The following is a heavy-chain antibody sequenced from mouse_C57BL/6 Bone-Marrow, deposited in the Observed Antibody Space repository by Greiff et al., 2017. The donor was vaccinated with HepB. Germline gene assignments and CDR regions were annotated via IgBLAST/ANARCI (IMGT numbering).Heavy chain of an antibody. CDR2: IDPENGDT. D-gene: IGHD2-1*01. CDR3: TTYGNYRYYAMDY. J-gene: IGHJ4*01. CDR1: GFNIKDDY. V-gene: IGHV14-4*01. Sequence: VQLKQSGAELVRPGASVKLSCTASGFNIKDDYMHWVKQRPEQGLEWIGWIDPENGDTEYASKFQGKATITADTSSNTAYLQLSSLTSEDTAVYYCTTYGNYRYYAMDYWGQGTSVTVSS.